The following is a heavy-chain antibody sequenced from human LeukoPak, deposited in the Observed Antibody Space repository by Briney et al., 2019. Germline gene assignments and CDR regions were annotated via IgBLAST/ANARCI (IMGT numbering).Heavy chain of an antibody. J-gene: IGHJ4*02. CDR3: ARTSITAATFFDY. CDR1: GGSINNYY. CDR2: VYSSGNT. D-gene: IGHD1-26*01. V-gene: IGHV4-4*07. Sequence: SETLSLTCTVSGGSINNYYRSWVRQPAGKGLEWIGRVYSSGNTHYNPSLQSRVTISVDTSKNQFSLKLSSVTAADTAVYYCARTSITAATFFDYWGQATLVTVSS.